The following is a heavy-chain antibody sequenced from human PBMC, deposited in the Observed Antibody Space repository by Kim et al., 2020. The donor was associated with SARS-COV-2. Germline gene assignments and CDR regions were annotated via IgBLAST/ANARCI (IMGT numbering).Heavy chain of an antibody. CDR1: GFTFSSYG. Sequence: GGSLRLSCAASGFTFSSYGMHWVRQAPGKGLEWVAVISYDGSNKYYADSVKGRFTISRDNSKNTLYLQMNSLRAEDTAVYYCAKDQDTAMVRIDAFDIWGQGTMVTVSS. CDR3: AKDQDTAMVRIDAFDI. V-gene: IGHV3-30*18. CDR2: ISYDGSNK. J-gene: IGHJ3*02. D-gene: IGHD5-18*01.